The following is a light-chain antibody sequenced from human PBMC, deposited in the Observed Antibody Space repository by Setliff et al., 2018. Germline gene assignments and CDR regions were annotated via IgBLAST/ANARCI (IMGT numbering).Light chain of an antibody. J-gene: IGLJ1*01. V-gene: IGLV1-40*01. CDR1: GAGFT. Sequence: QSVLTQPPSVSGAPGQRVSISCTGIGAGFTVHWYQQLSTTAPKLLISHNNNRPSGVPDRFSGSRSGTSASLVITGLQAKDEADYYCQSYAGGLGGYVFGGGTKVTVL. CDR2: HNN. CDR3: QSYAGGLGGYV.